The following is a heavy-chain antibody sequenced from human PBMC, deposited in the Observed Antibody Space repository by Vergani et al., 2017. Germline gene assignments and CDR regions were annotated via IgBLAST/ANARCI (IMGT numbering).Heavy chain of an antibody. CDR3: ARQSRDVFCTNGVCPLGY. J-gene: IGHJ4*02. CDR1: GSTFSSYA. CDR2: ISDNGGTT. Sequence: EVLLVESGGGLVQPGGSLRLSCAASGSTFSSYAMTWVRQAPGKGLEWVSIISDNGGTTYYADSVKGRFTISRDNAKNSLHLQMNNLRAEDTAVYYCARQSRDVFCTNGVCPLGYWGQGALVTVSS. D-gene: IGHD2-8*01. V-gene: IGHV3-23*04.